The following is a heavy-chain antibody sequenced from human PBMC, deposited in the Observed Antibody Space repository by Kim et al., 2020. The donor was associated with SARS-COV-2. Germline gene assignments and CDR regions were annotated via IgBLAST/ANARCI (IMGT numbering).Heavy chain of an antibody. CDR1: GGSISHYY. CDR2: IYISGSA. CDR3: ARGGNGGGR. J-gene: IGHJ4*02. D-gene: IGHD3-16*01. V-gene: IGHV4-59*13. Sequence: AETLTLTCSVSGGSISHYYWNWMRQSPGKGLEWIGDIYISGSANYKPAFMSRVTPSIDQSKNQSSLKLTALTAADTAVYYCARGGNGGGRWDQGTRVTVSS.